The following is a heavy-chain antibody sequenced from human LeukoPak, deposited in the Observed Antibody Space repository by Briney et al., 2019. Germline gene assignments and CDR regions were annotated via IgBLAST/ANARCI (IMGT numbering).Heavy chain of an antibody. V-gene: IGHV4-39*07. CDR2: IYYSGST. J-gene: IGHJ1*01. Sequence: SETLSLTCTVSGGSISSSSYYWGWIRQPPGKGLEWIGSIYYSGSTYYNPSLKSRVTISVDTSKNQFSLKLSSVTAADTAVYYCARSAYYYDSSGYYLAEYFQHWGQGTLVTVSS. D-gene: IGHD3-22*01. CDR1: GGSISSSSYY. CDR3: ARSAYYYDSSGYYLAEYFQH.